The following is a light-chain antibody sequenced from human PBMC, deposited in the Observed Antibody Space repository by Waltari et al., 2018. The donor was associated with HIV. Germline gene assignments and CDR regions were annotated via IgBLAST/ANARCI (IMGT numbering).Light chain of an antibody. CDR3: QSADASDTFLWV. Sequence: SYELTQTPSVSVSPGQTARITCSGDGVSKQYTYWYQQRPGQAPVLVIYKDSERPSGIPERYSGSSSGTTVTLTISGVQAEDEADYYCQSADASDTFLWVFGGGTKVTVL. J-gene: IGLJ3*02. CDR2: KDS. V-gene: IGLV3-25*03. CDR1: GVSKQY.